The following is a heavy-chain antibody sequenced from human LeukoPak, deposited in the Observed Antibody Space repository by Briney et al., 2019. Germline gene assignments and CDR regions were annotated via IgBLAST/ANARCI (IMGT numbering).Heavy chain of an antibody. J-gene: IGHJ5*02. V-gene: IGHV4-59*01. Sequence: SETLSLTCTVSGGSTNNYYWNWIRQSPGKGLECVGFIYYNGYTSYNPSLKSRVTLSIDTSKNQFSLKMTSITPADTAVYYCARVFGDLNWFDPWGQGTLVTVSS. CDR3: ARVFGDLNWFDP. CDR2: IYYNGYT. D-gene: IGHD3-10*01. CDR1: GGSTNNYY.